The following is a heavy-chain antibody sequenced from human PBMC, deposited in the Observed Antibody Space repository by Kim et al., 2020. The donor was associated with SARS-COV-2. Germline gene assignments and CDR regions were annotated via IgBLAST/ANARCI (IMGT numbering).Heavy chain of an antibody. Sequence: GGSLRLSCVGAGFIFTDSWMNWVRQAPGKGLEWVSCINQDGGEKYYVDSVKGRFTISRDSTKNSLYLQMDSLRAEDTAVYYCARNRGDDCGQGTLVTVSS. J-gene: IGHJ4*02. V-gene: IGHV3-7*01. CDR3: ARNRGDD. D-gene: IGHD1-26*01. CDR2: INQDGGEK. CDR1: GFIFTDSW.